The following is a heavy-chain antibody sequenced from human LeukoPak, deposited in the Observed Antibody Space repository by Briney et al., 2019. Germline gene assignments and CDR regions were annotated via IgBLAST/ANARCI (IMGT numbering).Heavy chain of an antibody. V-gene: IGHV1-69*06. CDR2: IIPIFCTA. CDR1: GCTFSSYA. Sequence: SVKVSCKASGCTFSSYAMRWVRQAPGQGLEGMGGIIPIFCTANYAQKFQGRVTITADKSTSTAYMELRRLRSDDAAVYYCARARDCGGNLDFWGEGTQVTVSS. CDR3: ARARDCGGNLDF. J-gene: IGHJ4*02. D-gene: IGHD2-21*02.